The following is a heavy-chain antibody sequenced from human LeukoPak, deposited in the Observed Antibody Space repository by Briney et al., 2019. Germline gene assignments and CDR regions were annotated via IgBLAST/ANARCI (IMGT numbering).Heavy chain of an antibody. D-gene: IGHD4-17*01. CDR2: IYYSGST. V-gene: IGHV4-39*07. CDR1: GGSISSYY. J-gene: IGHJ5*02. CDR3: ASRLTTVITA. Sequence: SETLSLTCTVSGGSISSYYWGWIRQPPGKGLEWIGSIYYSGSTYYNPSLKSRVTISVDTSKNQFSLKLSSVTAADTAVYYCASRLTTVITAWGQGTLVTVSS.